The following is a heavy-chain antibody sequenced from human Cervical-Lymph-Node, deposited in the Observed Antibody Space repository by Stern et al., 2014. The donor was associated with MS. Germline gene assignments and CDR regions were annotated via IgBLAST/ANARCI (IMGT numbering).Heavy chain of an antibody. CDR1: GYSFNRYA. CDR2: INTNTGNP. J-gene: IGHJ4*02. Sequence: VQLVQSGSELRKPGASVKVSCKASGYSFNRYAVTWVRQAPGQGLEWLGWINTNTGNPTYAQGFNGRVFFPLDTLLSPAKRAISSLKAEDTAVYYCARDLRDISGYYPDSWGQGSLVTVSS. V-gene: IGHV7-4-1*02. CDR3: ARDLRDISGYYPDS. D-gene: IGHD3-22*01.